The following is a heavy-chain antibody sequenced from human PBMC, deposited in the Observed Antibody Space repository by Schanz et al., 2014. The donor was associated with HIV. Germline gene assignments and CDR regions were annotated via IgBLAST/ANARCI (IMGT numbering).Heavy chain of an antibody. CDR1: GFNFNSYG. V-gene: IGHV3-7*01. Sequence: QLLESGGGLVQPGRSLRLSCVASGFNFNSYGMHWVRQAPGKGLEWVAHIKSDGSAQDYVDSVKGRFTISRDNARNSVFLQMTSLRADDTAVYYCARVFGRTYGLPDYWGQGTLVTVSS. D-gene: IGHD3-10*01. CDR3: ARVFGRTYGLPDY. CDR2: IKSDGSAQ. J-gene: IGHJ4*02.